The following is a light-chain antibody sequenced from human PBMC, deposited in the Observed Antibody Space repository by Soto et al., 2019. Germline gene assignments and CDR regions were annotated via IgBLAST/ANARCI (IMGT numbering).Light chain of an antibody. Sequence: DIQMTQSPSSLSASVGDRVTITCRASQDISNDLAWFQQEPGKAPKSLIYAACILLSGVPPKFSGSGSGTDFTLTINGLQPEDFGTYYCQHQNSYPLTFGQGTRLEMK. CDR2: AAC. V-gene: IGKV1-16*02. CDR3: QHQNSYPLT. CDR1: QDISND. J-gene: IGKJ5*01.